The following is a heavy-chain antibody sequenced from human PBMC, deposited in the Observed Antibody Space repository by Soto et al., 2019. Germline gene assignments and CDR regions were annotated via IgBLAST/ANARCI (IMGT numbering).Heavy chain of an antibody. J-gene: IGHJ6*02. CDR2: IYHSGST. CDR3: ARAYCSSTSCYTTYYGMDV. D-gene: IGHD2-2*02. V-gene: IGHV4-4*02. Sequence: TSETLSLTCAVSGGSISSSNWWSWVRQPPGKGLEWIGEIYHSGSTNYNPSLKSRVTISVDKSKNQFSLKLSSVTAADTAVYYCARAYCSSTSCYTTYYGMDVWGQGTTVTVSS. CDR1: GGSISSSNW.